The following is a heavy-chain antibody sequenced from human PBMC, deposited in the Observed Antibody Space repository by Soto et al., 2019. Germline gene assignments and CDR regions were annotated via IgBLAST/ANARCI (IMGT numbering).Heavy chain of an antibody. D-gene: IGHD1-1*01. CDR2: LSSNGGST. CDR1: AFTLISYA. J-gene: IGHJ6*02. CDR3: GRWDLEGATDYYYCMVD. V-gene: IGHV3-64*02. Sequence: PGVSLRLSCSASAFTLISYAMHWVRQAPGKGLEYVSALSSNGGSTYYAVSVKGRFTISRDNSKYTLYLQVGSLRAEDMAVYYFGRWDLEGATDYYYCMVDGGQGTTLTAFS.